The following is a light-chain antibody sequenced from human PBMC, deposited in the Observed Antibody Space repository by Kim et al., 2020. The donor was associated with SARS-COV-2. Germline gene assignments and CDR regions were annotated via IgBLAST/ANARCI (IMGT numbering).Light chain of an antibody. CDR1: LPNLGSNS. CDR2: SNN. CDR3: AAWDDSLNVNWV. Sequence: QRVTISCSRSLPNLGSNSVNCYQQLPGTAPKLLIYSNNLRPSGVPDRFSGSESGTSASLAISGLQSEDEADYYCAAWDDSLNVNWVFGGGTQLTVL. V-gene: IGLV1-44*01. J-gene: IGLJ3*02.